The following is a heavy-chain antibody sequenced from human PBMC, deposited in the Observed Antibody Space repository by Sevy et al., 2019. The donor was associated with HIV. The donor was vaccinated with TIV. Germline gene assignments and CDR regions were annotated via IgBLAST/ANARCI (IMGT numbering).Heavy chain of an antibody. D-gene: IGHD4-17*01. CDR3: ARDLEFYDYGDYGPAFMPDY. Sequence: GGSLRLSCAASGFTFSTYGMHWVRQAPGKGLEWVAVMWFDGSNTYYADSVKGRFTISRDIAKKTLHLQMNSLRAEDTAVYYCARDLEFYDYGDYGPAFMPDYWGQGTLVTVSS. CDR2: MWFDGSNT. J-gene: IGHJ4*02. CDR1: GFTFSTYG. V-gene: IGHV3-33*01.